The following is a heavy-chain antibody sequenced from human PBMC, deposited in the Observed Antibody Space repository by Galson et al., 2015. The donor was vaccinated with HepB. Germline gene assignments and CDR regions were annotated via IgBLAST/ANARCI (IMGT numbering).Heavy chain of an antibody. J-gene: IGHJ4*02. CDR1: GFTFGDYF. D-gene: IGHD1-26*01. CDR3: ARQVRPGLGATAY. CDR2: ISGNSNFT. Sequence: SLRLSCAASGFTFGDYFMSWIRQAPGKGLQWVSYISGNSNFTDYAGSVKGRFTISRDNAKNSLLLQMNSLRVENTAVYYCARQVRPGLGATAYWGQGTLVTVSS. V-gene: IGHV3-11*06.